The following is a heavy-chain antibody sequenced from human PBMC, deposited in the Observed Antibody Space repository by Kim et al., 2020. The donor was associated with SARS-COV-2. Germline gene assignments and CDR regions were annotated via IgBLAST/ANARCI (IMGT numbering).Heavy chain of an antibody. CDR1: GFTFSSYG. CDR3: AKDGGSGGSCSDY. D-gene: IGHD2-15*01. CDR2: ISYDGSNK. Sequence: GGSLRLSCAASGFTFSSYGMHWVHQAPGKGLEWVAVISYDGSNKYYADSVKGRFTISRDNSKNTLYLQMNSLRAEDTAVYYCAKDGGSGGSCSDYWGQGTLVTVSS. V-gene: IGHV3-30*18. J-gene: IGHJ4*02.